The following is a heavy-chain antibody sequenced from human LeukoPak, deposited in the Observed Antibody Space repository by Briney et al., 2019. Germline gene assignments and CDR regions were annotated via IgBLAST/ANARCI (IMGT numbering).Heavy chain of an antibody. J-gene: IGHJ4*02. D-gene: IGHD6-13*01. Sequence: GGSLRLSCAASGFTFSSYGMPWVRQAPGKGLEWVAVISYDGSNKYYADSVKGRFTISRDNSKNTLYLQMNSLRAEDTAVYYCAGSSWSDYYFDYWGQGTLVTVSS. CDR2: ISYDGSNK. CDR3: AGSSWSDYYFDY. V-gene: IGHV3-30*03. CDR1: GFTFSSYG.